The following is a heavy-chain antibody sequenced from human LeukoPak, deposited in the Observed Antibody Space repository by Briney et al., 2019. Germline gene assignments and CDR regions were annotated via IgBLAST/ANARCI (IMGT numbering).Heavy chain of an antibody. CDR3: AKKADCSSTSCPYYFDY. V-gene: IGHV3-23*01. CDR2: ISGSGGST. CDR1: GFTFSTYD. J-gene: IGHJ4*02. Sequence: PGGSLRLSCAASGFTFSTYDMNWVRQAPGKGLEWVSAISGSGGSTYYADSVKGRFTISRDNSKNTVYLQMNSLRVEDTAVYYCAKKADCSSTSCPYYFDYWGQGTLVTVSS. D-gene: IGHD2-2*01.